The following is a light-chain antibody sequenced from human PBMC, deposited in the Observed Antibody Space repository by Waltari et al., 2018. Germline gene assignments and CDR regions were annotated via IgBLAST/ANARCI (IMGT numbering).Light chain of an antibody. CDR3: QQSRG. V-gene: IGKV1-39*01. Sequence: DIQMTQSPSSLSASVGDRVTITCRASQSISSYLNWYQQKPGKAPKLLIYAASSLQSGVPSRFSGSGSGTDFTLTINSLQPEDFATYYCQQSRGFGQGTKLEIK. CDR2: AAS. CDR1: QSISSY. J-gene: IGKJ2*03.